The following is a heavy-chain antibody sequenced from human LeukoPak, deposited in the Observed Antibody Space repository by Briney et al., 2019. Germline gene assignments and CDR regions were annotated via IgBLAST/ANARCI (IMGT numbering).Heavy chain of an antibody. Sequence: SETLSLTCTVSGGSISSGSHHWGWFRQSPGKGLEWIGSLYYSRTTYYNPSLKSRVTISVDTSKNQFSLKLSSVTAADTAVYYCARGPRRITMIVVVIARVSAFDIWGQGTMVTVSS. J-gene: IGHJ3*02. CDR2: LYYSRTT. V-gene: IGHV4-39*07. CDR1: GGSISSGSHH. D-gene: IGHD3-22*01. CDR3: ARGPRRITMIVVVIARVSAFDI.